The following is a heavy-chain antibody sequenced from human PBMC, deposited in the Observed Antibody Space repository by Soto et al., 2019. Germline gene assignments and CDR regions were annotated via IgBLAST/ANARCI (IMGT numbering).Heavy chain of an antibody. J-gene: IGHJ6*02. CDR3: ARHYCSSTSCYPVYYYYYGMDV. D-gene: IGHD2-2*01. CDR2: IYPGDSDT. CDR1: GYSFTSYW. V-gene: IGHV5-51*01. Sequence: XESLKISCKGSGYSFTSYWHGWVRQMPGKGLEWMGIIYPGDSDTRYSPSFQGQVTISADKSISTAYLQWSSLKASDTAMYYCARHYCSSTSCYPVYYYYYGMDVWGQGTTVTVSS.